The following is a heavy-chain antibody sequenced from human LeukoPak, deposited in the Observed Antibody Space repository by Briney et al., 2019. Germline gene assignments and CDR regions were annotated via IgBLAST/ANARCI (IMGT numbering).Heavy chain of an antibody. CDR3: AHIVITIDWRSYFGY. CDR1: DFSLTTPGMG. D-gene: IGHD3-10*01. J-gene: IGHJ4*02. CDR2: VYYNNDR. Sequence: SGPTLVNPTQTLTLTCTCSDFSLTTPGMGVGWIRQPPGKALEWLALVYYNNDRRYSPSLRSRLTITRDTSKNQVILAMTNMDPVDTATYYCAHIVITIDWRSYFGYWGQGALVTVSS. V-gene: IGHV2-5*01.